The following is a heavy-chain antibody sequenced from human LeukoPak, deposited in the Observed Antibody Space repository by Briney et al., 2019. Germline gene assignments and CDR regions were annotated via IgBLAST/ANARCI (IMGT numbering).Heavy chain of an antibody. V-gene: IGHV3-23*01. J-gene: IGHJ3*02. CDR2: ISGSGGST. Sequence: GGSLRLSCAASGFTFSSYAMSWVRQAPGKGLEWVSAISGSGGSTYYADSVKGRFTISRDNSKNTLYLRMNSLRAEDTAVYYCAKDLLEVGYSSSWYFRRGGSFDIWGQGTMVTVSS. CDR3: AKDLLEVGYSSSWYFRRGGSFDI. D-gene: IGHD6-13*01. CDR1: GFTFSSYA.